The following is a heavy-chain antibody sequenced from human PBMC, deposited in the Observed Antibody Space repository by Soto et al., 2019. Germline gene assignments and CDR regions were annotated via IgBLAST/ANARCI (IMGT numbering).Heavy chain of an antibody. D-gene: IGHD5-12*01. Sequence: QVHLQESGPGLVKPSQTLSLNCTVSGGSVSSGDYYWTWIRQHPGKGLEWIGYLSYTGSTYYNPSLDSRVSISVDTARTYFSLRQNSETAADTAVYYSATTGGYGTPGDYWGQGTLVTVSS. V-gene: IGHV4-31*03. CDR2: LSYTGST. CDR3: ATTGGYGTPGDY. CDR1: GGSVSSGDYY. J-gene: IGHJ4*02.